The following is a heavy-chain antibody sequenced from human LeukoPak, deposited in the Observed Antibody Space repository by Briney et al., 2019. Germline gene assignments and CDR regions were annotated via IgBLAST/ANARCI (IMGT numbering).Heavy chain of an antibody. V-gene: IGHV3-30-3*01. CDR2: VSYDGSNK. J-gene: IGHJ6*02. Sequence: GGSLRLSCAASGFTFSSYAMHWVRQAPGKGLEWVAVVSYDGSNKYYADSVKGRFTISRDNSKNTVYLQMNSPRAEDTAVYYCARVGGDILSGHRTGYYYAMDVWGQGTTVTVSS. D-gene: IGHD3-9*01. CDR3: ARVGGDILSGHRTGYYYAMDV. CDR1: GFTFSSYA.